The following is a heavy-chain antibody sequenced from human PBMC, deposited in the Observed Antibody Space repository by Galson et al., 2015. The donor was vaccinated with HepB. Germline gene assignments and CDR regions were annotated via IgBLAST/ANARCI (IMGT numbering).Heavy chain of an antibody. CDR2: ISYDGTKK. V-gene: IGHV3-30*18. J-gene: IGHJ3*01. CDR1: GFSFSIHD. CDR3: AKDRFRAAAPAHAFDV. D-gene: IGHD3-10*01. Sequence: SLRLSCAASGFSFSIHDVYWVCQAPGKGLEWVATISYDGTKKYYADPVKGRFTISRDNSKNTLFLQMNSLRAEDTAVYYCAKDRFRAAAPAHAFDVWGQGTMVTVSS.